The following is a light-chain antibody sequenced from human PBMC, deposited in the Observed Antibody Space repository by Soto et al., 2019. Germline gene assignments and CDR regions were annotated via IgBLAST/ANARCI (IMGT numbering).Light chain of an antibody. V-gene: IGKV3-15*01. CDR2: AAS. CDR1: QSVSSN. J-gene: IGKJ5*01. Sequence: ETVMTQSPVTLSVSPGDTATLSCGASQSVSSNLAWYQQKPAQAPRLLIYAASNRATGVPARFSGSWSGTEFTLTISSLQSEDFAVYYCQQYNNWITFGQGTRLEIK. CDR3: QQYNNWIT.